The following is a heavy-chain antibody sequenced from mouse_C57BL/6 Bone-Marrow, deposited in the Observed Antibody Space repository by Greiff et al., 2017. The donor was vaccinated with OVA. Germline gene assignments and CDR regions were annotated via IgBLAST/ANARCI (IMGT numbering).Heavy chain of an antibody. J-gene: IGHJ3*01. D-gene: IGHD3-2*02. CDR1: GYAFSSSW. V-gene: IGHV1-82*01. CDR2: IYPGDGDT. Sequence: QVQLQQSGPELVKPGASVKISCKASGYAFSSSWMNWVKQRPGKGLEWIGRIYPGDGDTNYNGKFKGKATLTADKSSSTAYMQLSSLTSEDSAVYFCARIYSSGYGVFAYWGQGTLVTVSA. CDR3: ARIYSSGYGVFAY.